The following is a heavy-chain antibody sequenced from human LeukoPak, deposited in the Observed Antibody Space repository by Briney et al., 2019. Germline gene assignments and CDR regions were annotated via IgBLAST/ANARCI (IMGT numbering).Heavy chain of an antibody. CDR2: IYYSGST. CDR3: ARGEWLADY. Sequence: SETLSLTCTVSGGSISSSSYYWGWIRQPPGKGLEWIGSIYYSGSTYYNPSLKGRVTISVDTSKNQFSLKLSSVTAADTAVYYCARGEWLADYWGQGTLVTVSS. D-gene: IGHD5-12*01. CDR1: GGSISSSSYY. J-gene: IGHJ4*02. V-gene: IGHV4-39*07.